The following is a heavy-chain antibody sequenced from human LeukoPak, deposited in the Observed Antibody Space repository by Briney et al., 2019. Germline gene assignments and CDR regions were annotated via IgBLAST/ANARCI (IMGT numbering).Heavy chain of an antibody. CDR2: IIPIFGTA. V-gene: IGHV1-69*01. CDR1: GGTFSSYA. CDR3: ARPWAAHDYSNYADYYYYMDV. J-gene: IGHJ6*03. D-gene: IGHD4-11*01. Sequence: GSSVKVSCKASGGTFSSYAISWVRQAPGQGLEWMGGIIPIFGTANYAQKFQGRVTITADESTSTAYMELSSLRSEDTAVYYCARPWAAHDYSNYADYYYYMDVWGKGTTVTVSS.